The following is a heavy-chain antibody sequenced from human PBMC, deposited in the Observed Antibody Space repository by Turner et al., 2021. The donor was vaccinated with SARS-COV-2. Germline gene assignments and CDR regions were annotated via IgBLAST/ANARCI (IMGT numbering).Heavy chain of an antibody. CDR3: ARSAGYGWDY. CDR1: GFTFDYYW. J-gene: IGHJ4*02. Sequence: ELQLLQSGGALVLPGWFLTLSCTASGFTFDYYWMSRVRQVAGKGLQWGDNIKPDGTESFYLDAVKGRFIFARAKAERSLSLQMHDVTADDSGTYFCARSAGYGWDYWGLGTLVIVSS. D-gene: IGHD5-18*01. V-gene: IGHV3-7*03. CDR2: IKPDGTES.